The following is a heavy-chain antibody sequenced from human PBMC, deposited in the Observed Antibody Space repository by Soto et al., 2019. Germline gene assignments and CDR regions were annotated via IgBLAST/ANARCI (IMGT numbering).Heavy chain of an antibody. Sequence: QVQLVESGGGVVQPGRSLRLSCAASGFTFSTYGMHWVRQAPGKGLEWVALISYDGSHKYYADSVKGRFTISRDNSKNTLYLQMNSLGAGDTAVYYCATASPEYYDFLTRYVEPHFSFWGQGTLVTVSS. CDR3: ATASPEYYDFLTRYVEPHFSF. J-gene: IGHJ4*02. CDR2: ISYDGSHK. V-gene: IGHV3-30*03. D-gene: IGHD3-9*01. CDR1: GFTFSTYG.